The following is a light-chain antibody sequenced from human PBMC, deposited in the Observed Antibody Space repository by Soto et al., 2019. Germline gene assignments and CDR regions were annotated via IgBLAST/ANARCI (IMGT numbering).Light chain of an antibody. CDR3: SSYTSSSTLV. V-gene: IGLV2-14*01. J-gene: IGLJ1*01. Sequence: QSVLTQPASVSGSPGQSITISCTGTSSDVGGHNYVSWYQQHPGKAPKLMIYEVGNRPSGVSNRFSGSKSGNTASLTISGLQAEDEADYYCSSYTSSSTLVFGTGTKVTVL. CDR2: EVG. CDR1: SSDVGGHNY.